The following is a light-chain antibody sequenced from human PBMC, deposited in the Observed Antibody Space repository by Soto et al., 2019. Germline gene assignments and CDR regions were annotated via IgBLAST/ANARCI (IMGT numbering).Light chain of an antibody. CDR2: GNG. CDR3: QSYDSSLSGCV. J-gene: IGLJ3*02. Sequence: QSVLTQPPSVSGAPGQRVTISCTGSSSNIGTGYDVHWYQQFPGTAPKLLIYGNGNRPSGVPDRFSGSKSGTSASLAITGLQAEDEADYYCQSYDSSLSGCVFGGGTKFTVL. CDR1: SSNIGTGYD. V-gene: IGLV1-40*01.